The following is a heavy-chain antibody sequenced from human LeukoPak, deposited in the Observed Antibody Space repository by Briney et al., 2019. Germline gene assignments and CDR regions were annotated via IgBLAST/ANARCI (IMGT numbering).Heavy chain of an antibody. CDR1: GGSFRCYH. Sequence: PSETLSLTCAVYGGSFRCYHWSWIRQPPGKGLEWIGEINHSGSTNYNPSLKSRVTISVDTSKNQFSLKLSSVTAADTAVYYCARGRLQRYYYYYMDVWGKGTTVTVSS. CDR2: INHSGST. V-gene: IGHV4-34*01. CDR3: ARGRLQRYYYYYMDV. J-gene: IGHJ6*03. D-gene: IGHD5-24*01.